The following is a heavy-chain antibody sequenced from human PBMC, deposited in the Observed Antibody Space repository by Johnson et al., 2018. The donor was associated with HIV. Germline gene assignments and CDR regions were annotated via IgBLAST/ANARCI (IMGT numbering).Heavy chain of an antibody. Sequence: QVQVLESGGGVVQPGRSLRLFCAVSGLNFNTYTMHWVRQGSGKGLEWVAVIRYDGSDKYYADSVKGRFTISRDNAKNSLYLQMNSLRAEDTALYYCARDRGAIAAAVNDAFDIWGQGTMVTVSS. V-gene: IGHV3-33*08. J-gene: IGHJ3*02. CDR1: GLNFNTYT. CDR2: IRYDGSDK. CDR3: ARDRGAIAAAVNDAFDI. D-gene: IGHD6-13*01.